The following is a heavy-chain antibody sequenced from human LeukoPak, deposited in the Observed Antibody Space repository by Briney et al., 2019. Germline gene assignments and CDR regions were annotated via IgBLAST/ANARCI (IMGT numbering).Heavy chain of an antibody. CDR3: ARAKYNLLTGYSQTHVDY. D-gene: IGHD3-9*01. CDR1: GFILNSYS. V-gene: IGHV3-21*01. CDR2: SSSSSSYK. Sequence: GGSLRLSCAACGFILNSYSVNWVRQAPGKGLEWVSASSSSSSYKYYADSVKGRFTISRDNAKNSLYLQMNSLRAEDTAVYYCARAKYNLLTGYSQTHVDYWGQGTLVTVSS. J-gene: IGHJ4*02.